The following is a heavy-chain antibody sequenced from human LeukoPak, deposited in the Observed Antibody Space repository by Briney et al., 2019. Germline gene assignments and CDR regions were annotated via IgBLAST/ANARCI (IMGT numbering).Heavy chain of an antibody. Sequence: ASVKVSCKVSGYTLTELSMHWVRQAPGKGLEWMGGFDPEDGETIYAQKFQGRVTMTEDTSTDTAYMELSSLRSEDTAVYYCAKDLDYDSSGYYLVPTSWGQGTLVTVSS. J-gene: IGHJ4*02. CDR2: FDPEDGET. CDR1: GYTLTELS. V-gene: IGHV1-24*01. CDR3: AKDLDYDSSGYYLVPTS. D-gene: IGHD3-22*01.